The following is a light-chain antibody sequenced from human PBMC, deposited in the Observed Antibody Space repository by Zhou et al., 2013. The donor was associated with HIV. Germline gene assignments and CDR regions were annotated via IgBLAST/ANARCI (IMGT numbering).Light chain of an antibody. CDR1: QSISTD. CDR2: DAS. CDR3: QQRSRWVT. Sequence: EIVLTQSPATLPFSPGESATLSCSASQSISTDLAWYQHKPGQPPRLLIYDASKRASGIPPRFSGSGSGTDFTLTITGLEPEDFAVYYCQQRSRWVTFGGGTKVE. V-gene: IGKV3-11*01. J-gene: IGKJ4*01.